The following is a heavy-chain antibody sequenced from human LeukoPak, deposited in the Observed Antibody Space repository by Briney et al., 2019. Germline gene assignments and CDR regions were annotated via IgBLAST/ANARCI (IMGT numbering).Heavy chain of an antibody. V-gene: IGHV4-59*01. J-gene: IGHJ3*02. D-gene: IGHD4-23*01. Sequence: SETLSLTCTVSGGSISSYYWSWIRQPPGKGLEWIGYIYYSGSTNYNPSLKSRVTISVDTSKNQFSLKLSSVTAADTAVYYCARDRYGGNSAYAFDIWGQGTMVTVSS. CDR2: IYYSGST. CDR3: ARDRYGGNSAYAFDI. CDR1: GGSISSYY.